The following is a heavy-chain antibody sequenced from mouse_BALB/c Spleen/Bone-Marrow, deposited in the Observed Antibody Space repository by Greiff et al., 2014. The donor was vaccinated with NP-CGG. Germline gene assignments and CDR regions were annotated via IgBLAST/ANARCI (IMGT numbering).Heavy chain of an antibody. Sequence: VQLQQSGGGLVKPGGSLKISCAASGFTFSDYYIYLVRQTPEKRLEWVATISDGGNYSYYPDSVKGRFTISRDNAKNNLYLQMSSLKSEDTAMYYCARSRMRYGAMDYWGQGTSVTVFS. J-gene: IGHJ4*01. CDR1: GFTFSDYY. V-gene: IGHV5-4*02. CDR3: ARSRMRYGAMDY. CDR2: ISDGGNYS. D-gene: IGHD2-10*02.